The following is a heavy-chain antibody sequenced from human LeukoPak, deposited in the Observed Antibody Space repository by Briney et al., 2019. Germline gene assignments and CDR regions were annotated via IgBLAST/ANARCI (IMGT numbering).Heavy chain of an antibody. Sequence: PSETLSLTCTVSGGSISSYYWSWIRQPPGKGLEWLGYIYYSGSTNYNPSLKSRVTISVDTSKNQFSLKLSSVTAADTAVYYCARSGYSYGYAFDIWGQGTMVTVSS. CDR2: IYYSGST. CDR3: ARSGYSYGYAFDI. CDR1: GGSISSYY. V-gene: IGHV4-59*08. J-gene: IGHJ3*02. D-gene: IGHD5-18*01.